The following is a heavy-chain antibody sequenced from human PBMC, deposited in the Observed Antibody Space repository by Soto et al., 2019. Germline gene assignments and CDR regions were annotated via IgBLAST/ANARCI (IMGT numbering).Heavy chain of an antibody. CDR2: ISGNSGYI. J-gene: IGHJ4*02. CDR3: SSEITVDGRAGY. Sequence: EVQLVESGGGLVKPGGSLRLSCTGSGFFFSSYTMNWVRQAPGKGLEWVSSISGNSGYIYYADSVKGRFTISRDNAKNSLFLQMKNLRAEETAVYYCSSEITVDGRAGYWGQGTLVTVSS. CDR1: GFFFSSYT. V-gene: IGHV3-21*01. D-gene: IGHD6-19*01.